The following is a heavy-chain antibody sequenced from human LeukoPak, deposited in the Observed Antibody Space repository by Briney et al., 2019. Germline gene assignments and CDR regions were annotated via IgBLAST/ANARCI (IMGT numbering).Heavy chain of an antibody. D-gene: IGHD5-12*01. CDR2: INSYGSST. Sequence: GGSLRLSCAASGFTFSSYWMHWVRQAPGKGLVWVSRINSYGSSTSYADSVKGRFTISRDNAKNTLYLQMNSLRAEDMAVYYCARDRYSNWFDPWGQGTLVTVSS. V-gene: IGHV3-74*01. CDR1: GFTFSSYW. CDR3: ARDRYSNWFDP. J-gene: IGHJ5*02.